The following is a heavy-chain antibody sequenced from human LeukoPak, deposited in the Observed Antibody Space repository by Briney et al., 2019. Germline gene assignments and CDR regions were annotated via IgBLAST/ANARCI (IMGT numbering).Heavy chain of an antibody. CDR1: GYTLTELS. Sequence: ASVKVSCRVSGYTLTELSMHWVRQAPGKGLEWMGGFDPEDGETIYAQKFQGRVTMTEDTSTDTAYMELSSLRSEDTAVYYCATVPMYYYDSSGYYPGYWGQGTLVTVSS. CDR3: ATVPMYYYDSSGYYPGY. D-gene: IGHD3-22*01. J-gene: IGHJ4*02. V-gene: IGHV1-24*01. CDR2: FDPEDGET.